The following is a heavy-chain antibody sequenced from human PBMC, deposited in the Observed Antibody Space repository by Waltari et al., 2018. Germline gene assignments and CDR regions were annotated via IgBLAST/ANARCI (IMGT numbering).Heavy chain of an antibody. J-gene: IGHJ5*02. Sequence: QVQLQQWGAGLLKPSETLSLTCAVHGGSFSGYYWSWLRQPPGKGLEWIGEINHSGSTNYNPSLKSRVTISVDTSKNQFSLKLSSVTAADTAVYYCARGAEAAEFSPLVNWFDPWGQGTLVTVSS. CDR1: GGSFSGYY. V-gene: IGHV4-34*01. CDR3: ARGAEAAEFSPLVNWFDP. D-gene: IGHD6-19*01. CDR2: INHSGST.